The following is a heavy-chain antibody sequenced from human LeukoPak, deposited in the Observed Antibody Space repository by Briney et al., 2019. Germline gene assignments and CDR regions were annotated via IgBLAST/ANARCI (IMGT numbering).Heavy chain of an antibody. V-gene: IGHV3-48*03. Sequence: GGSLRLSCAASGFTFSNYEMNWVRQTPGKGLEWISYISGSGTTIYYADSVKGRFTISRDNAKNSLYPQMNSLRAEDAAVYYCARDLIPGHYFDSWGQGALVTVSS. CDR2: ISGSGTTI. CDR1: GFTFSNYE. CDR3: ARDLIPGHYFDS. J-gene: IGHJ4*02.